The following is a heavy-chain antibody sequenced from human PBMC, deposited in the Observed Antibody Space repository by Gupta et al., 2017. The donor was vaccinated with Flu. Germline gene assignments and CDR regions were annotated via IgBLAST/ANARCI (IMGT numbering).Heavy chain of an antibody. D-gene: IGHD1-20*01. CDR3: ARDLPPTNNLDC. J-gene: IGHJ4*02. CDR2: IWYDVTVK. CDR1: GFPFSSYG. Sequence: QVQLVESGGGVVQPGKSLRLSCAASGFPFSSYGLPWVRQAPGKGLEWLAVIWYDVTVKYYADSVRGRFIISRDNSKNTLDLQLTSLRAEDTAVYYCARDLPPTNNLDCWGQGTLVTVSS. V-gene: IGHV3-33*01.